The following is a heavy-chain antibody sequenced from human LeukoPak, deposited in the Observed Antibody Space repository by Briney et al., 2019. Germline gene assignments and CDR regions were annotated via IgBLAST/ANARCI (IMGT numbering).Heavy chain of an antibody. J-gene: IGHJ4*02. V-gene: IGHV4-34*01. D-gene: IGHD2-21*02. CDR1: GGSFSGYY. Sequence: SETLSLTCAVYGGSFSGYYWSWIRQPPGKGLEWIGEINHSGSTNYNPSLKSRVTISVDTSKNQFSLKLSSVTAADTAVYYCASGKLGGDDYWGQGTLVTVSS. CDR2: INHSGST. CDR3: ASGKLGGDDY.